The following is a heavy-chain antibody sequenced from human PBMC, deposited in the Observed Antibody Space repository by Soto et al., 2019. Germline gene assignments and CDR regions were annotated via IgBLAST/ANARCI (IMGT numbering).Heavy chain of an antibody. Sequence: ASVKVSCKASGYTFTSYYMHWVRQAPGQGLEWMGIINPSGGSTSYAQKFQGRVTMTRDTSTSTVYMELSSLRSEDTAVYYCVRDPTALYGGDAFDIWGQGTMVPVSS. D-gene: IGHD3-16*01. V-gene: IGHV1-46*03. CDR3: VRDPTALYGGDAFDI. CDR2: INPSGGST. CDR1: GYTFTSYY. J-gene: IGHJ3*02.